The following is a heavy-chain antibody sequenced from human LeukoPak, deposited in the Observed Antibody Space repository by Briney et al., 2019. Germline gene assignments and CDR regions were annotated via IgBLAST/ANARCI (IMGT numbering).Heavy chain of an antibody. V-gene: IGHV3-23*01. CDR3: AELGITMIGGV. CDR1: GYLLSSCA. CDR2: ISGSGGST. Sequence: GGSLTLSCTAWGYLLSSCAMSWVRQSRGKGLEWLSSISGSGGSTYYADSVKGRFTISRDNSKNTVYLQKNSLRAEDTAVYYCAELGITMIGGVWGKGATVTISS. D-gene: IGHD3-10*02. J-gene: IGHJ6*04.